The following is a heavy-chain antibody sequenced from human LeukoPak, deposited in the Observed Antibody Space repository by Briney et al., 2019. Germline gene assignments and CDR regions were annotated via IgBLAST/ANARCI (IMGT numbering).Heavy chain of an antibody. J-gene: IGHJ4*02. D-gene: IGHD3-10*01. CDR2: ISDDGSRQ. V-gene: IGHV3-30-3*01. Sequence: PGRSLRLSCAATGFTFSNYAIHWGRQAPGKGLERVAFISDDGSRQHYADSVKGRFTISRDNSKNTLNLQMNSLRAEDTAVYYCVKDRTGTYTLDYWGQGTLVTVSS. CDR3: VKDRTGTYTLDY. CDR1: GFTFSNYA.